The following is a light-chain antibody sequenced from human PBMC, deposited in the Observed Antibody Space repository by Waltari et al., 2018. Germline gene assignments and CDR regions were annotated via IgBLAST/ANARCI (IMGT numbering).Light chain of an antibody. CDR2: GAS. CDR3: QHYLRLPVT. V-gene: IGKV3-20*01. CDR1: QSVTRA. J-gene: IGKJ1*01. Sequence: ELVLTQSPGTLSLSPGEIATLSCRTSQSVTRALAWYQQKPGQAPRLLIYGASNRATGIPDRFSGSGSGTDFSLTISSLEPEDFAVYYCQHYLRLPVTFGQGTKVEVK.